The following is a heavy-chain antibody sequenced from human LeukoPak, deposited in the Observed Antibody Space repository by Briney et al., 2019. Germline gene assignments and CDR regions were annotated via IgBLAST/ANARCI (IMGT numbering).Heavy chain of an antibody. J-gene: IGHJ4*02. CDR1: GFSFSSYW. CDR2: IKGDGSEK. D-gene: IGHD3-22*01. CDR3: ARDLYRIVVVPHYFDY. V-gene: IGHV3-7*01. Sequence: PGGSLRLSCAASGFSFSSYWMTWVRQAPGKGLEWVANIKGDGSEKYYVDSVKGRFNIARDNAKNSVYLQMNSLRAEDTAVYYCARDLYRIVVVPHYFDYWGQGTLVTVSS.